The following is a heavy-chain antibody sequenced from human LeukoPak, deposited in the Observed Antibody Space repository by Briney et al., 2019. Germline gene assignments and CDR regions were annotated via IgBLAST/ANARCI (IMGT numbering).Heavy chain of an antibody. CDR1: GVSMSSYY. D-gene: IGHD1-26*01. CDR2: IYYSGNT. V-gene: IGHV4-59*01. CDR3: ARSGGATTLYRDSVFDY. J-gene: IGHJ4*02. Sequence: PSETLSLTCTVSGVSMSSYYWNWIRQPPGKGLEGIGNIYYSGNTNYNPSLKSRVTISVDTSKNQFSLKLSSVTAADTAVYYCARSGGATTLYRDSVFDYWGQGTLVTVSS.